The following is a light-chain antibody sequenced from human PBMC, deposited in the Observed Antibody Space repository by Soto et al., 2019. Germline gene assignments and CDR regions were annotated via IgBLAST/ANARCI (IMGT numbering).Light chain of an antibody. V-gene: IGLV2-11*01. CDR2: DVS. Sequence: QSVLTQPRSVSGSPGQSVTISCTGTSNDVGGYNFVSWYQQHPGKVPKLFIYDVSRRPSGVPDRFSGSKSGNTASLTISGLKPEDEADYYCSQYAGSYTLVFGGGTKLTVL. J-gene: IGLJ2*01. CDR3: SQYAGSYTLV. CDR1: SNDVGGYNF.